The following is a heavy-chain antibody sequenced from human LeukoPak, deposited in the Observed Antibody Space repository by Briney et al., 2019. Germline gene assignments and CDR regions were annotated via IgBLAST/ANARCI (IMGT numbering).Heavy chain of an antibody. CDR1: GGSFSGYY. CDR3: ARVTKSVGLRLRPAYFDL. CDR2: INHSGST. V-gene: IGHV4-34*01. Sequence: PSETLSLTCAVYGGSFSGYYWSWIRQPPGKGLEWIGEINHSGSTNYNPSLKSRVTISVDTSKNQFSLKLSSVTAADTAVYYCARVTKSVGLRLRPAYFDLWGRGTLVTVSS. J-gene: IGHJ2*01. D-gene: IGHD3-3*01.